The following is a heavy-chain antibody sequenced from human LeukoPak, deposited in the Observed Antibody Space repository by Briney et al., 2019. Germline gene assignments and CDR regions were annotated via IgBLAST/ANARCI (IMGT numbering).Heavy chain of an antibody. J-gene: IGHJ3*02. V-gene: IGHV1-18*01. CDR1: GYTFTSYG. D-gene: IGHD1-26*01. Sequence: ASVKVSCKASGYTFTSYGISWVRQAPGQGLEWMGWISAYNGNTNYAQKLQGRVTMTTDTSTSTAYMELRSLRSDDTAVYYCASLSGMYSGSYSYDAFDIWGQGTMVTVSS. CDR2: ISAYNGNT. CDR3: ASLSGMYSGSYSYDAFDI.